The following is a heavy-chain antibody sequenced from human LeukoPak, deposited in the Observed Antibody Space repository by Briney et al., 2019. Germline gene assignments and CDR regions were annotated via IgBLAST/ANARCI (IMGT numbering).Heavy chain of an antibody. CDR2: IYYTGTT. D-gene: IGHD3-10*01. J-gene: IGHJ3*02. Sequence: PSETLSLTCSVSGNSIGTTYYWGVIRQPPGKGLEWIAAIYYTGTTYYKPSLKSRVTMSVDTSKNQFSLKLSSVTAADTAVYYCAKSNGYGLVDIWGQGTMVTVSS. V-gene: IGHV4-39*07. CDR1: GNSIGTTYY. CDR3: AKSNGYGLVDI.